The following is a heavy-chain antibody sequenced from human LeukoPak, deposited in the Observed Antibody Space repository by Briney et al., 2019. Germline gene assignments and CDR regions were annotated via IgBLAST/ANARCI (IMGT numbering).Heavy chain of an antibody. CDR1: GYTFTSYY. Sequence: GASVKVSCKSSGYTFTSYYMHWVRQAPGQGLEWMGIINPSGGSTSYAQKFQGRVTMTRDMSTSTVYMELSSLRSEDTAVYYCARVAYGSVMDYWGQGTLVTVSS. CDR2: INPSGGST. J-gene: IGHJ4*02. CDR3: ARVAYGSVMDY. V-gene: IGHV1-46*01. D-gene: IGHD3-10*01.